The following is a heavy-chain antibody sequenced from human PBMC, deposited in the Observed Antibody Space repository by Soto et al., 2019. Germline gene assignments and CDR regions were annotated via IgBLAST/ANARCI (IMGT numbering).Heavy chain of an antibody. D-gene: IGHD4-4*01. CDR2: IYWDDDK. Sequence: QITLKESGPTLVKPTQTLTLTCTFSGFSLSTSGVGVGWIRQPPGKALEWLALIYWDDDKRYSPSLKRRLTLXXXTXXNQVVLTMTNMDPVDTATYYCAHRQTTISWGTFDYWGQGTLVTVSS. J-gene: IGHJ4*02. V-gene: IGHV2-5*02. CDR3: AHRQTTISWGTFDY. CDR1: GFSLSTSGVG.